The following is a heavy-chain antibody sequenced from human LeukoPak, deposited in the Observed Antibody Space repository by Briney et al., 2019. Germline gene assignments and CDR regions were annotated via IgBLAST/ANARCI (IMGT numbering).Heavy chain of an antibody. D-gene: IGHD6-19*01. Sequence: GRSLRLSCAASGFTFGSYGMHWVRQAPGKGLEWVAVIWYDGSNKYYADSVKGRFTISRDNSKNTLYLQMNSLRAEDTAVYYCARDHIAVAGHAGDFDYWGQGTLVTVSS. V-gene: IGHV3-33*01. CDR2: IWYDGSNK. CDR3: ARDHIAVAGHAGDFDY. J-gene: IGHJ4*02. CDR1: GFTFGSYG.